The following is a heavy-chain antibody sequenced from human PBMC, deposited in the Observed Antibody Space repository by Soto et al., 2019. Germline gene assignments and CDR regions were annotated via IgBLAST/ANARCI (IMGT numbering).Heavy chain of an antibody. J-gene: IGHJ4*02. V-gene: IGHV2-5*02. CDR1: GFSLTTSGVG. CDR3: AHRVLRTVFGLVTTTAIFFDF. CDR2: IYWDDDK. Sequence: QITLNESGPTVVSPTETLTLTCRFSGFSLTTSGVGVGWIRQSPGKAPEWLALIYWDDDKRYSASLKSRLTITKDTSKNQVGLTVSDLDPTDTATYYCAHRVLRTVFGLVTTTAIFFDFWGQGTPVAVSS. D-gene: IGHD3-3*01.